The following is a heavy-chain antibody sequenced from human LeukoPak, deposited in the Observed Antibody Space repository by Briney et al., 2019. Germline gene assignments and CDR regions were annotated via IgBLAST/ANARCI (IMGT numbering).Heavy chain of an antibody. Sequence: GGSLQISCKGSGSTFTTYWIGGARQVPGKGLEWMGIIYPGDSDNRYSPSFQGQVTISADKSISTAYLQWSSLKASDTAIYYCARPSVGGYAKPFDYWGQGTLVTVSS. V-gene: IGHV5-51*01. J-gene: IGHJ4*02. CDR2: IYPGDSDN. CDR1: GSTFTTYW. D-gene: IGHD5-12*01. CDR3: ARPSVGGYAKPFDY.